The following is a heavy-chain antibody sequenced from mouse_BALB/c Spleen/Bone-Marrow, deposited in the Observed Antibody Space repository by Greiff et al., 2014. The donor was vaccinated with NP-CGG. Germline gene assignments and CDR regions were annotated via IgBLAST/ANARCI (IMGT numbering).Heavy chain of an antibody. CDR3: GRDGYDAMDY. J-gene: IGHJ4*01. CDR2: IWGDGST. CDR1: GFSFTGYG. V-gene: IGHV2-6-7*01. Sequence: VKLVESGPGLVAPSQSLSITCTVSGFSFTGYGVNWVRQPPGKGLEWLGMIWGDGSTDYNSALKSRLSISKDNSKSQVFLKMNSLQTDEAARYYCGRDGYDAMDYWGQGTSVTVSS.